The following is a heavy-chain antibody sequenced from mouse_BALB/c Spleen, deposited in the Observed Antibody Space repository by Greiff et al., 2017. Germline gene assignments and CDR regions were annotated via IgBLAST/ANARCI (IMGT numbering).Heavy chain of an antibody. J-gene: IGHJ4*01. V-gene: IGHV1-9*01. Sequence: QVQLQQSGAELMKPGASVKISCKATGYTFSSYWIEWVKQRPGHGLEWIGEILPGSGSTNYNEKFKGKATFTADTSSNTAYMQLSSLTSEDSAVYYCASGLLRGAMDYWGQGTSVTVSS. D-gene: IGHD2-1*01. CDR1: GYTFSSYW. CDR2: ILPGSGST. CDR3: ASGLLRGAMDY.